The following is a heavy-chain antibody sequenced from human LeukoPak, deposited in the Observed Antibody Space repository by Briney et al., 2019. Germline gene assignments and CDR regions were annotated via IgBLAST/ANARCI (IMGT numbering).Heavy chain of an antibody. V-gene: IGHV4-34*01. CDR3: ARVRPTYYYDSSGYYAHLRLDYFDY. J-gene: IGHJ4*02. Sequence: KSSETLSLTCAVYGGSFSGYYWSWIRQPPGKGLEWIGEINHSGSTNYNPSLKSRVTISVDTSKNQFSLKLSSVTAADTAVYYCARVRPTYYYDSSGYYAHLRLDYFDYWGQGTLVTVSS. CDR2: INHSGST. D-gene: IGHD3-22*01. CDR1: GGSFSGYY.